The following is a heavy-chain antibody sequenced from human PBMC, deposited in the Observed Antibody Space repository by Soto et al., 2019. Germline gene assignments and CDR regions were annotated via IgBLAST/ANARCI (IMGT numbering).Heavy chain of an antibody. D-gene: IGHD3-10*01. CDR2: IWYDGSYK. CDR1: GFTFSIYG. V-gene: IGHV3-33*01. Sequence: QVQLVESGGGVVQPGRSLRLSCATSGFTFSIYGMHWVRQAPGKGLEWVAVIWYDGSYKYYADSVKGRFTISRDNSKNTLYLQMDSLRAEDTAVYYCVTHIDGSGVMNRYWGQGTLVTVSS. J-gene: IGHJ4*02. CDR3: VTHIDGSGVMNRY.